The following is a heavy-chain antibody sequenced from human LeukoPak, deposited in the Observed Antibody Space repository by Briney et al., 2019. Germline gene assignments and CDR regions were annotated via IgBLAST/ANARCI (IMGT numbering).Heavy chain of an antibody. CDR1: GFTFSSYW. J-gene: IGHJ4*02. CDR3: ARLLSPWLVETRHYFDY. D-gene: IGHD6-19*01. CDR2: IKRDGSEK. Sequence: GGSLRLSCAASGFTFSSYWMSWVRQAPGKGLEWVANIKRDGSEKYYVDSVKGRFTISRDNAKNSLYLQMNSLRAEDTAVYYCARLLSPWLVETRHYFDYWGQGTLVTVSS. V-gene: IGHV3-7*01.